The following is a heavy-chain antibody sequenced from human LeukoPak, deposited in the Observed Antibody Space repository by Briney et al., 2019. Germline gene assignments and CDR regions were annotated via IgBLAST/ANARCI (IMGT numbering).Heavy chain of an antibody. CDR1: GGSISTGGYY. Sequence: SQTLSLTCTVSGGSISTGGYYWSWIRQHPGKGLEWIAYIYYSGSTYYNPSLKSRVTISVDTSKNQFSLKLSSVTAADTAVYYCARDSEDGDVDLWGRGTLVTVSS. J-gene: IGHJ2*01. V-gene: IGHV4-31*03. D-gene: IGHD4-17*01. CDR2: IYYSGST. CDR3: ARDSEDGDVDL.